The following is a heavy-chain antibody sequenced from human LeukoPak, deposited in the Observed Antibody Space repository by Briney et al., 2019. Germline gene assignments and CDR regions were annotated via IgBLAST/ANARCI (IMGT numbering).Heavy chain of an antibody. J-gene: IGHJ3*02. V-gene: IGHV3-33*06. CDR1: GFTFSSYG. CDR3: AKDLVSSGWPDAFDI. Sequence: AGGSLRLSCAASGFTFSSYGMHWVRQAPGKGLEWVAVIWYDGSNKYYADSVKGRFTISRDNSKNTLYLQMNSLRAEDTAVYYCAKDLVSSGWPDAFDIWGQGTMATVSS. CDR2: IWYDGSNK. D-gene: IGHD6-19*01.